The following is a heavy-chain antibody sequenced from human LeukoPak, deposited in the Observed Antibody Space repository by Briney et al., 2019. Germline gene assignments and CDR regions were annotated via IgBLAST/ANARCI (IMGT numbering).Heavy chain of an antibody. CDR2: IYSGGST. V-gene: IGHV3-53*01. CDR3: ARSPTYYYGMDV. J-gene: IGHJ6*02. Sequence: GGSLRLSCAASGFTVSSNYMSWVRQAPGKGLEWVSVIYSGGSTYYADSVKGRFTISRDNSKNTLYLQMNSLRAEDTAVYYCARSPTYYYGMDVWGQGTTVTVSS. CDR1: GFTVSSNY.